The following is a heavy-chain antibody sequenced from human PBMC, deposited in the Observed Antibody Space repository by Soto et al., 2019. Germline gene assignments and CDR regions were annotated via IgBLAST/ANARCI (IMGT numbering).Heavy chain of an antibody. Sequence: QVQLVESGGGVVQPGRSLRLSCAASGFTFSSYGMHWVRQAPGKGLEWVAVISYDGSNKYYADSVKGRFTISRYNSKNTQYLQMNSLRAEDTAVYYCAKDRGSYYRYVQHWGQGTLVTVSS. CDR3: AKDRGSYYRYVQH. CDR2: ISYDGSNK. D-gene: IGHD1-26*01. CDR1: GFTFSSYG. V-gene: IGHV3-30*18. J-gene: IGHJ1*01.